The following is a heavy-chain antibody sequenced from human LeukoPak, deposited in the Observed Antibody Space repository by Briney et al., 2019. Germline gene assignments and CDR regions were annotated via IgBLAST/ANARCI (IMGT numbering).Heavy chain of an antibody. V-gene: IGHV4-4*07. D-gene: IGHD2-15*01. CDR2: IYISGST. CDR3: VRGGSKAAATFDY. CDR1: GGSISGYY. J-gene: IGHJ4*02. Sequence: PSETLSLTCTVSGGSISGYYWSWIRQPAGEGLEWIGQIYISGSTNYNPSLKSRVTMSGDTSKNQFSLKLSSVTVADTAVYYCVRGGSKAAATFDYWGQGTLVTVSS.